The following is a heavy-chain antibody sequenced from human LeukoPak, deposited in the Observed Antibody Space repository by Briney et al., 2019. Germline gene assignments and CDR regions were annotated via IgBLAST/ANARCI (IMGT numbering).Heavy chain of an antibody. CDR3: AKELAVASYYYYGMDV. D-gene: IGHD6-19*01. J-gene: IGHJ6*02. CDR1: GFTFSSYG. Sequence: GGSLRLSCAASGFTFSSYGMHWVRQAPGKGLDWVAVISYDGSNKYYADSVKGRFTISRDNSKNTLYLQMNSLRAEDTAVYYCAKELAVASYYYYGMDVWGQGTTVTVSS. V-gene: IGHV3-30*18. CDR2: ISYDGSNK.